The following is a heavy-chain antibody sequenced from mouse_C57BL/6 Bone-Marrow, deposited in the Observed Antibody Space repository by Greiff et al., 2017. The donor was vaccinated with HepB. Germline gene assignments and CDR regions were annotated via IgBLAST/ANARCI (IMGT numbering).Heavy chain of an antibody. D-gene: IGHD3-2*02. Sequence: VMLVESGAELVKPGASVKLSCKASGYTFTEYTIHWVKQRSGQGLEWIGWFYPGSGSIKYNEKFKDKATLTADKSSSTVYMGLSRLTSEDSAVYFCARHDRQLRLEGAMDYWGQGTSVTVSS. CDR1: GYTFTEYT. CDR2: FYPGSGSI. J-gene: IGHJ4*01. CDR3: ARHDRQLRLEGAMDY. V-gene: IGHV1-62-2*01.